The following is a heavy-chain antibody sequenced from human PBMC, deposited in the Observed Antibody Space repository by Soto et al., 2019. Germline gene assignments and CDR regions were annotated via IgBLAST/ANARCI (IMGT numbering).Heavy chain of an antibody. J-gene: IGHJ4*02. CDR1: GGSISSYY. D-gene: IGHD2-21*02. V-gene: IGHV4-59*08. CDR3: ARHLPYCGGDCYSLDY. CDR2: IYYSAST. Sequence: QVQLQESGPGLVKPSETLSLTCTVSGGSISSYYWSWIRQPPGEGLEWIGYIYYSASTNYSPSLKSRVTISVDTSKNQFSLNLSSVTAADTAVYYCARHLPYCGGDCYSLDYWGQGTLVTVSS.